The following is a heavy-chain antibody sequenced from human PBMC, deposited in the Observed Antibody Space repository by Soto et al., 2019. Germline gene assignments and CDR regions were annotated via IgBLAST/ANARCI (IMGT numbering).Heavy chain of an antibody. D-gene: IGHD2-2*01. V-gene: IGHV3-7*01. CDR1: GFTFSSYW. CDR3: ARDPEGYCSSTSCYLDY. Sequence: GGSLRLSCAASGFTFSSYWMSWVRQAPGKGLEWVANIKQDGSEKYYVDSVKGRFTISRDNAKNSLYLQMNSLRAEDTAVYYCARDPEGYCSSTSCYLDYWGQGTLVTVSS. J-gene: IGHJ4*02. CDR2: IKQDGSEK.